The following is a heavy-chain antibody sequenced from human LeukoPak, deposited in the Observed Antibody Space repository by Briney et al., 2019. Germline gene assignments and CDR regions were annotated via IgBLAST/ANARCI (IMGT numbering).Heavy chain of an antibody. CDR3: ARGKHTGLGY. J-gene: IGHJ4*02. Sequence: SETLSLTCTASSGSISSTSYYWGWIRQPPGRGLEWIGGIIYSGNTYYNPSLKSRVTISVDTSKNQFSLKLSSVTAADTAVYYCARGKHTGLGYWGQGTLVTVSS. V-gene: IGHV4-39*07. CDR2: IIYSGNT. D-gene: IGHD5-18*01. CDR1: SGSISSTSYY.